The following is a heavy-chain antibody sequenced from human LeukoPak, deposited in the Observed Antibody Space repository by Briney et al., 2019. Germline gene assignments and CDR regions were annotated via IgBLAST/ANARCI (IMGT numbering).Heavy chain of an antibody. CDR1: GDSVSNNNYA. CDR3: AGGYAFDV. J-gene: IGHJ3*01. Sequence: SQTLSLTCAIAGDSVSNNNYAWNWIRQSPSRGLEWLGRTYYRSQWKNDYARSVVGRISVDPDTSKNQFSLHLRSVTPDDTAVYYCAGGYAFDVWGQGTMVTVSS. V-gene: IGHV6-1*01. CDR2: TYYRSQWKN.